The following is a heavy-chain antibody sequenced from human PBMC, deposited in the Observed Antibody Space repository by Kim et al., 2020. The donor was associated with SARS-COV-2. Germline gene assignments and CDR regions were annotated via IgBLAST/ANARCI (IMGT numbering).Heavy chain of an antibody. CDR3: AREQIRGYSGYGFDY. D-gene: IGHD5-12*01. V-gene: IGHV3-30*01. Sequence: DSVKGRFTISRDNTKNTLYLQMNSLRAEDTAVYYCAREQIRGYSGYGFDYWGQGTLVTVSS. J-gene: IGHJ4*02.